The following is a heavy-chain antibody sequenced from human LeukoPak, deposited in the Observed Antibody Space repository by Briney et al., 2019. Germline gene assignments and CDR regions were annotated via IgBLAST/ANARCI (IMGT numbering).Heavy chain of an antibody. CDR1: EFTFSTYG. CDR2: ISYDGSYK. J-gene: IGHJ4*02. V-gene: IGHV3-30*18. Sequence: GGSLRLSCAASEFTFSTYGMHWVRQAPGKGLEWVADISYDGSYKFYADSVKARFTISRDNSKSTLYLQMNSLRAEDTAVYYCAKDRYSGLNTIDYWGQGNLVTVSS. D-gene: IGHD6-13*01. CDR3: AKDRYSGLNTIDY.